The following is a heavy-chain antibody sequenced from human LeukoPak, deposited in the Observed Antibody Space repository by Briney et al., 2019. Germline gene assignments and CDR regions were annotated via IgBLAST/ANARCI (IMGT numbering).Heavy chain of an antibody. D-gene: IGHD4-23*01. V-gene: IGHV3-30*18. J-gene: IGHJ4*02. CDR1: GFTFSSYG. CDR3: AKDPDYGGNWGSFLDY. Sequence: GRSLRLSCAASGFTFSSYGMHWVRQAPGKGLEWVAVISYDGSNKYYADSVKGRFTISRDNSKNTLYLQMNSLRAEDTAVYYCAKDPDYGGNWGSFLDYWGQGTLVTVSS. CDR2: ISYDGSNK.